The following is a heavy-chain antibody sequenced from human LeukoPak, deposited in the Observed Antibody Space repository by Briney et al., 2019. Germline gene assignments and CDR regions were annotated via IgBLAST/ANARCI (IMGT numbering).Heavy chain of an antibody. D-gene: IGHD2-2*02. CDR3: TTLEVPAAIRIYYYYYGMDV. V-gene: IGHV3-73*01. J-gene: IGHJ6*02. Sequence: GGSLGLSCAASGFTFSGSAMHWVRQASGKGLEWVGRIRSKANSYATAYAASVKGRFTISRDDSKNTAYLQMNSLKTEDTAVYYCTTLEVPAAIRIYYYYYGMDVWGQGTTVTVSS. CDR1: GFTFSGSA. CDR2: IRSKANSYAT.